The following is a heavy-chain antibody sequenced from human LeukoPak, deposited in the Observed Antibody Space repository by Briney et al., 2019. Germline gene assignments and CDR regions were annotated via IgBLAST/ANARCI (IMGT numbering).Heavy chain of an antibody. V-gene: IGHV3-30*18. CDR2: VSNDGSKK. D-gene: IGHD5-18*01. CDR1: GFTFSAYG. J-gene: IGHJ4*02. CDR3: AKPHGYSFTNYFDY. Sequence: TGRSLRRSCAASGFTFSAYGMHWVRQAPGKGLEWVAVVSNDGSKKDYADSVKGRFTISRDKSKNTLYLQMNSLGAEDTAVYYCAKPHGYSFTNYFDYWGQGTLVTVSS.